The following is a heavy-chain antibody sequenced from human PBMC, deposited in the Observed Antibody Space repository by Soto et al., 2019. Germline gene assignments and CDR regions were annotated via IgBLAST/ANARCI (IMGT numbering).Heavy chain of an antibody. CDR1: GFTFSAHY. CDR2: ISGSGDTI. J-gene: IGHJ6*02. CDR3: ARDRQPSSYIGLDV. Sequence: LRLSCEASGFTFSAHYMSWVRQAPGKGLEWVSHISGSGDTIYYADSVKGRFTISRDNAKNSLYLQMNSLRAEDTAVYYCARDRQPSSYIGLDVWGQGTTVTVSS. D-gene: IGHD4-4*01. V-gene: IGHV3-11*01.